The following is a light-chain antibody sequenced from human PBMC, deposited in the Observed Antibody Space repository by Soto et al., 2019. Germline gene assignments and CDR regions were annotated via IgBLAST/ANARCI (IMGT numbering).Light chain of an antibody. CDR2: GAS. V-gene: IGKV3-20*01. CDR1: ERLSSVY. J-gene: IGKJ1*01. Sequence: EIVLTQSPGTLSLSPGERATLSCRASERLSSVYLAWYQQRPGQPPRLLIYGASNRATGIPDRFSGSGSGTDFTLTISSLQSEDFAVYYCQQYNNWPPWTFAQGTKVDNK. CDR3: QQYNNWPPWT.